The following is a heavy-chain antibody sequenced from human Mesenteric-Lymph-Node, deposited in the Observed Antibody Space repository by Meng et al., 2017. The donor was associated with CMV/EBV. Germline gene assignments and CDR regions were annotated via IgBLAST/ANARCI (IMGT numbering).Heavy chain of an antibody. V-gene: IGHV1-46*01. J-gene: IGHJ4*02. CDR3: ARAAVRGVIVTYFDY. CDR1: GSTFTSSY. CDR2: INPSGGST. Sequence: SGSTFTSSYMHWVRQAPGQGLEWMGIINPSGGSTSYAQKFQGRVTMTRDTSTSTVYMELSSLRSEDTAVYYCARAAVRGVIVTYFDYWGQGTLVTVSS. D-gene: IGHD3-10*01.